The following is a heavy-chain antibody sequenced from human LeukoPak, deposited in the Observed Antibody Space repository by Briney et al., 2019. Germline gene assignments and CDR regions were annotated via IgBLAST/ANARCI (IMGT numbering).Heavy chain of an antibody. CDR1: GFTFSSYA. CDR3: VAQWELLLGGAFDY. V-gene: IGHV3-23*01. CDR2: TSGSGGST. J-gene: IGHJ4*02. D-gene: IGHD1-26*01. Sequence: PGGSLRLSCAASGFTFSSYAMSWVRQAPGQGLEWVSGTSGSGGSTYYADSVKARFTISRDNSKNTLYLQTSSLRAEDTAVYYCVAQWELLLGGAFDYWGQGTLVTVSS.